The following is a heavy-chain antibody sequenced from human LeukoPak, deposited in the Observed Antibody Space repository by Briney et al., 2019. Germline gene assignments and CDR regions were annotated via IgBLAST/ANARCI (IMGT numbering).Heavy chain of an antibody. V-gene: IGHV3-23*01. J-gene: IGHJ4*02. CDR1: GFTFSSYG. Sequence: PGRSLRLSCAASGFTFSSYGMHWVRQAPGKGLEWVSAISGSGGSTYYADSVKGRFTISRDNSKNTLYLQMNSLRAEDTAVYYCAKGHLLRYFDWLPYFDYWGQGTLVTVSS. D-gene: IGHD3-9*01. CDR3: AKGHLLRYFDWLPYFDY. CDR2: ISGSGGST.